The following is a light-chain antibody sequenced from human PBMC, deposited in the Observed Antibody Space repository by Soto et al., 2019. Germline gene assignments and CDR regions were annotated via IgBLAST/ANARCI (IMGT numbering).Light chain of an antibody. CDR3: RSFAGGGNPVL. J-gene: IGLJ2*01. Sequence: QSALTQPPSASGALGQSVTISCTGTSSDVGGSNYVSWHQQHPGKAPKLMIYEVTKRPSGVPDRFSGSKSGNTASLTVSGLQAEDEADYYCRSFAGGGNPVLFGGGTKLTVL. CDR2: EVT. V-gene: IGLV2-8*01. CDR1: SSDVGGSNY.